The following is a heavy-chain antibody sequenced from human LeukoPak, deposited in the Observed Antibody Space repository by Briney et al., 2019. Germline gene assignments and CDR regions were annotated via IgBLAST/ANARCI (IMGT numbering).Heavy chain of an antibody. Sequence: ASVKVSCKASGYTFTSYGISWVRQAPGQGLEWMGWISAYNGNTNYAQKLQGRVTMTTDTSTTTAYMELRSLTSDDTAVYYCARPGGYCGDDCYSNPDVWGQGTTVTV. CDR1: GYTFTSYG. CDR3: ARPGGYCGDDCYSNPDV. V-gene: IGHV1-18*01. CDR2: ISAYNGNT. J-gene: IGHJ6*02. D-gene: IGHD2-21*02.